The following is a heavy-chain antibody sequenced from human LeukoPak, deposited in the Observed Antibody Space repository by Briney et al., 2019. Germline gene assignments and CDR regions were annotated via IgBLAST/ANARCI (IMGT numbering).Heavy chain of an antibody. D-gene: IGHD2-15*01. J-gene: IGHJ5*02. V-gene: IGHV3-30-3*02. CDR2: ISYDGSNK. CDR3: AKQWSGGSSLYWFDP. Sequence: PGGSLRLSCAASGFTFSSYAMHWVRQAPGKGLEWVAVISYDGSNKYYADSVKGRFTISRDNSKNTLYLQMNSLRAEDTAVYYCAKQWSGGSSLYWFDPWGQGTLVTVSS. CDR1: GFTFSSYA.